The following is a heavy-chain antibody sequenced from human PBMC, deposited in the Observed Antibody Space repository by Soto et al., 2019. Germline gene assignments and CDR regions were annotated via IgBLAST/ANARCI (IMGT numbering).Heavy chain of an antibody. D-gene: IGHD3-22*01. V-gene: IGHV4-59*01. CDR1: GGSISSYY. CDR2: IYYSGST. Sequence: ASETLSLTCTVSGGSISSYYWSWIRQPPGKGLEWIGYIYYSGSTNYNPSLKSRVTISVDTSKNQFSLKLSSVTAADTAVYYCARVGMPYYYDSSGYAFDIWGQGTMVTVSS. CDR3: ARVGMPYYYDSSGYAFDI. J-gene: IGHJ3*02.